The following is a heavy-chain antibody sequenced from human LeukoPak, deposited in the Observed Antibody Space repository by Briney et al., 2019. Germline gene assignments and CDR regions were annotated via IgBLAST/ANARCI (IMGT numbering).Heavy chain of an antibody. CDR3: ANPSRGSSGYWYYFDY. J-gene: IGHJ4*02. V-gene: IGHV3-53*01. CDR1: GFTVSSNY. D-gene: IGHD3-22*01. Sequence: GGSLRLSCAASGFTVSSNYMSWVRQAPGRGLEWVSVIYSGGSTYYADSVKGRFTISRDNSKNTLYLQMNSLRAEDTAVYYCANPSRGSSGYWYYFDYWGQGTLVTVSS. CDR2: IYSGGST.